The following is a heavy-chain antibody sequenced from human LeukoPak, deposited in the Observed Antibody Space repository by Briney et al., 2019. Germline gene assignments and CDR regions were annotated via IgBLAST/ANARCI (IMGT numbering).Heavy chain of an antibody. J-gene: IGHJ4*02. D-gene: IGHD5-18*01. CDR1: GGSISNYY. Sequence: SETLSLTCTVSGGSISNYYWNWIRQPPGKGLDWIGSIYHSGSTYYNPSLKSRVTISVDTSKNQFSLKLSSVTAADTAVYYCARHLGIQLWFLDYWGQGTLVTVSS. V-gene: IGHV4-39*01. CDR3: ARHLGIQLWFLDY. CDR2: IYHSGST.